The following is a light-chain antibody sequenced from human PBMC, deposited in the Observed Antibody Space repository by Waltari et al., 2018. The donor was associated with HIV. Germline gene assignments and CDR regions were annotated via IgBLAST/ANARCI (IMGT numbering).Light chain of an antibody. CDR2: STN. CDR1: SSNIGRNT. V-gene: IGLV1-47*02. Sequence: QSVLTQPPSASGTPGQTVTIPCSGSSSNIGRNTVNWYQHLPGTAPKLLIYSTNQRPSGVPDRFSGSKSGTSASLAISGLRSEDEADYYCAAWGNSLSLLFGGGTKLTVL. CDR3: AAWGNSLSLL. J-gene: IGLJ2*01.